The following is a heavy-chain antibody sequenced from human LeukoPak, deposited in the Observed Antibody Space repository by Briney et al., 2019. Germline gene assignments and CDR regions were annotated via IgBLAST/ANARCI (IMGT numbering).Heavy chain of an antibody. V-gene: IGHV1-69*05. Sequence: ASVKVSCKASGGTFSSYAISWVRQAPGQGLEWMGRIIPIFGTANYAQKFQGRVTITTDESTSTAYMELSSLRSEDTAVYYCASGSRPTSYFDYWGQGTLVTVSS. J-gene: IGHJ4*02. CDR3: ASGSRPTSYFDY. CDR2: IIPIFGTA. CDR1: GGTFSSYA. D-gene: IGHD2-2*01.